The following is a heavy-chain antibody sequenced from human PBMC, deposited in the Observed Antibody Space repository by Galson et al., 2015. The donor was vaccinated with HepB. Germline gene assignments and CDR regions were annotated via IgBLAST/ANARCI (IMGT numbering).Heavy chain of an antibody. J-gene: IGHJ6*02. CDR3: AGGIAVAGTDNSLYYYYGMDV. V-gene: IGHV3-21*01. CDR1: GFTFSSYS. CDR2: ISSSSYI. D-gene: IGHD6-19*01. Sequence: SLRLSCAASGFTFSSYSMNWVRQAPGKGLEWVSSISSSSYIYYADSVKGRFTISRDNAKNSLYLQMNSLRAEDTAVYYCAGGIAVAGTDNSLYYYYGMDVWGQGTTVTVSS.